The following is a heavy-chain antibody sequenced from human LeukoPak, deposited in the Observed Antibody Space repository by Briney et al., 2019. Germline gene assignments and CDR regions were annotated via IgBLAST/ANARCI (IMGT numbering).Heavy chain of an antibody. V-gene: IGHV3-7*03. Sequence: GGSLRLSCAASGFTFSSYWMSWVRQAPGKGLEWVANIKQDGSEKYYVDSVKGRFTISRDDARNSLYLQVNSLRAEDSAVYYCARKGPVTNWYTSGYYYGMDVWGQGTTVTVSS. D-gene: IGHD4-17*01. CDR3: ARKGPVTNWYTSGYYYGMDV. CDR2: IKQDGSEK. CDR1: GFTFSSYW. J-gene: IGHJ6*02.